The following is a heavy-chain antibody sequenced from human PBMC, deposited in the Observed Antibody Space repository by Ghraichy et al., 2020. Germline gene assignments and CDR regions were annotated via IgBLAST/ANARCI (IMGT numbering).Heavy chain of an antibody. J-gene: IGHJ6*02. CDR1: GGSISSSNW. V-gene: IGHV4-4*02. D-gene: IGHD3-10*01. CDR3: ARDRAYYYGSGTPVWYYYGMDV. CDR2: IYHSGST. Sequence: SETLSLTCAVSGGSISSSNWWSWVRQPPGKGLEWIGEIYHSGSTNYNPSLKSRVTISVDKSKNQFSLKLSSVTAADTAVYYCARDRAYYYGSGTPVWYYYGMDVWGQGTTVTVSS.